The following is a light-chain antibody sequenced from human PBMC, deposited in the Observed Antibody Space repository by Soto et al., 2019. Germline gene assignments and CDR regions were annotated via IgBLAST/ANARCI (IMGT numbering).Light chain of an antibody. CDR1: SSNIGSEY. V-gene: IGLV1-47*01. J-gene: IGLJ3*02. CDR2: RNN. Sequence: QSVLTQPPSVSAAPGQTVTISCSGSSSNIGSEYVVWYQHLPGTAPKLLIYRNNQRPSGVPDRFAGSKSGTSASLAISGLRSEDEADYYCAARDDSLSGHWVFGGGTKLTVL. CDR3: AARDDSLSGHWV.